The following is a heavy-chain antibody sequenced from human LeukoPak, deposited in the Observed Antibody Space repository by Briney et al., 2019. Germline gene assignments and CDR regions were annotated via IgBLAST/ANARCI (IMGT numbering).Heavy chain of an antibody. CDR2: ISSSGSGGNT. CDR1: GVTLSSYA. J-gene: IGHJ4*02. V-gene: IGHV3-23*01. CDR3: ATSFYDSSGYYRVD. Sequence: PGGSLRLSCAASGVTLSSYAMSWARQAPGKGLEWVSGISSSGSGGNTYYADSVKGRFTISRDSSKNTLFLHMNSLRAEDTAVYYCATSFYDSSGYYRVDWGQGTLVTVSS. D-gene: IGHD3-22*01.